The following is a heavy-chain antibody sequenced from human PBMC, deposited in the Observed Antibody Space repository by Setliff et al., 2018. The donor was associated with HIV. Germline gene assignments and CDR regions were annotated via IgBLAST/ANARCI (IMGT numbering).Heavy chain of an antibody. CDR1: GFAFSGHQ. J-gene: IGHJ4*02. CDR3: ARGITVTGMTLND. D-gene: IGHD6-19*01. CDR2: IKQDGSDK. Sequence: GGSLRLSCAASGFAFSGHQMSWVRQAPGKGLEWVAKIKQDGSDKYYVDSVKGRFTISRDNAKNSLYLQMNSLRAEDTAIYFCARGITVTGMTLNDWGQGTLVTVSS. V-gene: IGHV3-7*01.